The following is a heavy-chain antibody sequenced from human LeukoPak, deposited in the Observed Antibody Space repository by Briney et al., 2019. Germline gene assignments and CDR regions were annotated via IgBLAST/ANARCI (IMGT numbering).Heavy chain of an antibody. CDR2: IAGSTIYT. Sequence: GGSLRLSRAASGFTFSDYYISWIRQAPGKGLEWLSYIAGSTIYTNYADSVKGRFTISRDNAKNSVYLQMNSLRAEDTAVYYCARDGAAAGPDRADFDYWGQGTLVTVSS. CDR1: GFTFSDYY. CDR3: ARDGAAAGPDRADFDY. D-gene: IGHD6-13*01. J-gene: IGHJ4*02. V-gene: IGHV3-11*05.